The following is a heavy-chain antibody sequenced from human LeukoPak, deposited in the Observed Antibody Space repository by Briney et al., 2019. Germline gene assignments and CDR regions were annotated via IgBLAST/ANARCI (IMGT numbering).Heavy chain of an antibody. CDR3: ARDLPSYDFWSGYSEPYYYYYGMDV. V-gene: IGHV7-4-1*02. CDR2: INTNTGNP. J-gene: IGHJ6*02. CDR1: GYTFTSYA. D-gene: IGHD3-3*01. Sequence: ASVKVSCKASGYTFTSYAMNWVRQAPGQGLEWMGWINTNTGNPTYAQGFTGRFVFSLDTSVSTAYLQISSLKAEDTAVYYCARDLPSYDFWSGYSEPYYYYYGMDVWGQGTTVTVSS.